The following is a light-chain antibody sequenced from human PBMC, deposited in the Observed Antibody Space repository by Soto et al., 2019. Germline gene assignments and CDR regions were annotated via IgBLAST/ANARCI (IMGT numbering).Light chain of an antibody. CDR3: TSYTDNKTGV. J-gene: IGLJ3*02. CDR2: EVS. V-gene: IGLV2-14*01. Sequence: QPVLPQPASVSGSPGQSITISCTGTSGDVGGFNYVSWYQHHPDKAPKLIIYEVSNRPSGVSNRFSGSKSGNMASLTISWLQPEDEADYYCTSYTDNKTGVFGGGTKVTVL. CDR1: SGDVGGFNY.